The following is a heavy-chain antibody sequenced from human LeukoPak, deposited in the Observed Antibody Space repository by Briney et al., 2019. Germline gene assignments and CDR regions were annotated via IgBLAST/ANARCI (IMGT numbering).Heavy chain of an antibody. CDR2: IWYDGSNK. Sequence: GGSLRLSCAASGFTFSSYGMHWVRQAPGKGLEWVAVIWYDGSNKYYADSVKGRFTISRDNSKNTLYLQMNSLRAEDTAVYYCARGPAGYCSGGSCYPYYYYGMDVWGQGTTVTVSS. CDR3: ARGPAGYCSGGSCYPYYYYGMDV. D-gene: IGHD2-15*01. J-gene: IGHJ6*02. V-gene: IGHV3-33*01. CDR1: GFTFSSYG.